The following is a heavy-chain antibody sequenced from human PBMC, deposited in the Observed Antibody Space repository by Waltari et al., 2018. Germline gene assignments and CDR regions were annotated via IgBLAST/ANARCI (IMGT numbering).Heavy chain of an antibody. J-gene: IGHJ6*02. CDR3: ARDQRGWIEDVDYYYGMDV. V-gene: IGHV4-4*07. CDR1: GGSISSYY. D-gene: IGHD6-19*01. Sequence: QVQLQESGPGLVKPSETLSLTCTVSGGSISSYYWSWIRQPAGKGLEWIGRIYTSGSTNYNPSLKSRVTISVDKSKNQFSLKLSSVTAADTAVYYCARDQRGWIEDVDYYYGMDVWGQGTMVTVSS. CDR2: IYTSGST.